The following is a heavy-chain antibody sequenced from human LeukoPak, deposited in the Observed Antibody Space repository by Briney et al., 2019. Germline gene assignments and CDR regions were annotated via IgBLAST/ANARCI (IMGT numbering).Heavy chain of an antibody. CDR3: ASKYDSSGYGHDY. V-gene: IGHV3-30-3*01. CDR1: GFTFSSYA. J-gene: IGHJ4*02. Sequence: GRSLRLSCAASGFTFSSYAMHWVRQAPGKGLEGVAVISYDGSNKYYADSVKGRFTISRDNSKNTLYLQMNSLRDEDTAVYYCASKYDSSGYGHDYWGQGTLVTVSS. D-gene: IGHD3-22*01. CDR2: ISYDGSNK.